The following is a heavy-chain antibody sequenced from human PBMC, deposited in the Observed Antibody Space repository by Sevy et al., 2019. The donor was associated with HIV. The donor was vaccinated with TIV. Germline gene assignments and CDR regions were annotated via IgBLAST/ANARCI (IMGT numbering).Heavy chain of an antibody. Sequence: GGSLRLSCAASGFRFDDFAMHWVRQAPGKGLEWVSGISWNSGRIGYVDSVKGRFTVSRDNAKKSLYLQMNSLRTEDTALYYCAKSSRGDYGGNYYYGLDVWGQGTTVTVSS. J-gene: IGHJ6*02. V-gene: IGHV3-9*01. CDR2: ISWNSGRI. CDR3: AKSSRGDYGGNYYYGLDV. CDR1: GFRFDDFA. D-gene: IGHD4-17*01.